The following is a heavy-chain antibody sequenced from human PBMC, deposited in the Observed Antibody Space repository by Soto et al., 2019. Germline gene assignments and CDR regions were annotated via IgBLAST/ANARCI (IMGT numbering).Heavy chain of an antibody. V-gene: IGHV4-34*01. J-gene: IGHJ4*02. CDR3: AREGYYCSSTSCYGFDY. Sequence: QVQLQQWGAGLLKPSETLSLTCAVYGGSFSGYYWSWIRQPPGKGLEWIGEINHSGSTNYNPSLKSRVTILVDPSKNQFSLKLSSVTAADTAVYYCAREGYYCSSTSCYGFDYWGQGTLVTVSS. CDR2: INHSGST. D-gene: IGHD2-2*01. CDR1: GGSFSGYY.